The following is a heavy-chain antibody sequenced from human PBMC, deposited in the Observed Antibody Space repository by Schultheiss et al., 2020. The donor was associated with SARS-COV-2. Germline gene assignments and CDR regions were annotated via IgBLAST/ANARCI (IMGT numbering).Heavy chain of an antibody. V-gene: IGHV3-9*01. J-gene: IGHJ4*02. D-gene: IGHD2-21*01. CDR1: GFTFDDYA. CDR2: ISWNSGSI. CDR3: ARDLFTYCGGDCYPDY. Sequence: GGSLRLSCAASGFTFDDYAMHWVRQAPGKGLEWVSGISWNSGSIGYADSVKGRFTISRDNSKNTLYLQMNSLRAEDTAVYYCARDLFTYCGGDCYPDYWGQGTLVTVSS.